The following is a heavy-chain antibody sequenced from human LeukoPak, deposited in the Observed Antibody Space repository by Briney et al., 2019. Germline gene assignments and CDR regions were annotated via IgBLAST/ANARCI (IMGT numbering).Heavy chain of an antibody. Sequence: GESLRLSCAASGFTFSSYAMHWVRQAPGKGLEWVAVISYDGSNKYYADSVKGRFTISRDNSKNTLYLQMNSLRAEDTAVYYCARDLVTYVVAVGNAFDIWGQGTMVTVPS. D-gene: IGHD2-21*02. CDR2: ISYDGSNK. V-gene: IGHV3-30*04. CDR1: GFTFSSYA. CDR3: ARDLVTYVVAVGNAFDI. J-gene: IGHJ3*02.